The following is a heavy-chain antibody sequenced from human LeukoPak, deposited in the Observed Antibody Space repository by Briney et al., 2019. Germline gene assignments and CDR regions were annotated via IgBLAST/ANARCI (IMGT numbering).Heavy chain of an antibody. CDR2: IWYDGSNK. V-gene: IGHV3-33*01. D-gene: IGHD3-22*01. J-gene: IGHJ4*02. CDR1: GFTFSSYG. CDR3: ATGSSYYYDSSGYNHLDY. Sequence: GRSLRLSCAASGFTFSSYGMHWVRQAPGKGLEWVAVIWYDGSNKYYADSVKGRFTISRDNSKNTLYLQMNSLRAEDTAVYYCATGSSYYYDSSGYNHLDYWGQGTLVTVSS.